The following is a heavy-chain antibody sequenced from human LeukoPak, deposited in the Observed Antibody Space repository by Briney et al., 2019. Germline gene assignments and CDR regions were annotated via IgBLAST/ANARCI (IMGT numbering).Heavy chain of an antibody. CDR1: GGSISSYY. CDR3: ARGSRTTMVRGAYYYYYYMDV. CDR2: IYTSGST. Sequence: SETLSLTCTVSGGSISSYYWSWIRQPAGKGLEWIGRIYTSGSTNYNPSLKSRVTMSVDTSKNQFSLKLSSVTAADTAVYYCARGSRTTMVRGAYYYYYYMDVWGKGTTVTISS. V-gene: IGHV4-4*07. D-gene: IGHD3-10*01. J-gene: IGHJ6*03.